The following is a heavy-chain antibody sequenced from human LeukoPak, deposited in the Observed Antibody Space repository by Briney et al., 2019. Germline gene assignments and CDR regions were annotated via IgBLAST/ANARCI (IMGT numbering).Heavy chain of an antibody. V-gene: IGHV3-23*01. CDR1: GFTFSSYA. Sequence: RAGGSLRLSCAASGFTFSSYAMSWVRQAPGKGLEWVSAISGSGGSTYYADSVKGRFTISRDNSKNTLYLQMNSLRAEDTAVYYCAKDRVSGWYRSGWFDPWGQGTLVTVSS. CDR3: AKDRVSGWYRSGWFDP. J-gene: IGHJ5*02. CDR2: ISGSGGST. D-gene: IGHD6-19*01.